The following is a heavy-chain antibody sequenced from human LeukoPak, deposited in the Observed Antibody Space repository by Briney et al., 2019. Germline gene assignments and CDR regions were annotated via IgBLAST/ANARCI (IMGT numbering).Heavy chain of an antibody. J-gene: IGHJ6*02. CDR2: ISGSGDST. CDR3: AKEVMGGYTLYYGMDV. V-gene: IGHV3-23*01. CDR1: GFTFTDYT. D-gene: IGHD6-19*01. Sequence: PGGSLRLSCAASGFTFTDYTMNWVRQAPGEGLEWVSAISGSGDSTYYADSVKGRFTISRDNSKSTLYLQMNSLRAEDTAVYYCAKEVMGGYTLYYGMDVWGQGTTVTVSS.